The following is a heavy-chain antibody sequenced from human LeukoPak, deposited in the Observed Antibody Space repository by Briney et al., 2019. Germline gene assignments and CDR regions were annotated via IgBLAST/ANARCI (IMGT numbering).Heavy chain of an antibody. Sequence: PGGSLRLSCAASGFTFSSYSMNWVRQAPGKGLEWVSSISSSSSYIYYADSVKGRFTISRDNAKNSLYLQMNSLRAEDTAVYYCARDRSVETYYDILTGYSEGLDYWAREPWSPSPQ. J-gene: IGHJ4*02. CDR1: GFTFSSYS. D-gene: IGHD3-9*01. CDR2: ISSSSSYI. CDR3: ARDRSVETYYDILTGYSEGLDY. V-gene: IGHV3-21*01.